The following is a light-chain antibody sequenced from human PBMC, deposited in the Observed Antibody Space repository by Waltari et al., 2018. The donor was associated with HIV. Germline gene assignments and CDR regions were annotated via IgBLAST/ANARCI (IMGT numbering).Light chain of an antibody. CDR3: CSYAGNSTFVV. V-gene: IGLV2-23*03. J-gene: IGLJ2*01. Sequence: QSALTQPASVSGSPGQSITISCTGTSSDVGSYNLVSWYQQHPGKAPKLMIYEGSKRPSGGSNRFSGSKSGNTASLTISGLQAEDETDYYCCSYAGNSTFVVFGGGTKLTVL. CDR2: EGS. CDR1: SSDVGSYNL.